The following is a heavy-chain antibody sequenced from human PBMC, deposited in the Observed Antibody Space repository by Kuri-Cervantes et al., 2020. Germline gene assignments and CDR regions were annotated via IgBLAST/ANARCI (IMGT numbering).Heavy chain of an antibody. J-gene: IGHJ6*02. D-gene: IGHD6-19*01. CDR2: IYYSGST. CDR1: GGSISSSSYY. V-gene: IGHV4-39*07. CDR3: ASLWLVQVSGMDV. Sequence: SETLSLTCTVSGGSISSSSYYLGWIRQPPGKGLEWIGSIYYSGSTYYNPSLKSRVTISVDKSKNQFSLKLSSVTAADTAVYYCASLWLVQVSGMDVWGQGTTVTVSS.